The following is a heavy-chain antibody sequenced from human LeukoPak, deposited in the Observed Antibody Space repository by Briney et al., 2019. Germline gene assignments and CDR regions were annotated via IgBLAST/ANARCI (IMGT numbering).Heavy chain of an antibody. CDR3: AKDVGKWESLHFFDY. D-gene: IGHD1-26*01. Sequence: GGSLRLSCLTSGFTLSTNAMSWVRQAPGKGLEWISGISGSGASTYYADFVKGRFTISRDDSRNTLYLQMNSLRGDDTAVYYCAKDVGKWESLHFFDYWGQGTLVTASS. CDR2: ISGSGAST. CDR1: GFTLSTNA. V-gene: IGHV3-23*01. J-gene: IGHJ4*02.